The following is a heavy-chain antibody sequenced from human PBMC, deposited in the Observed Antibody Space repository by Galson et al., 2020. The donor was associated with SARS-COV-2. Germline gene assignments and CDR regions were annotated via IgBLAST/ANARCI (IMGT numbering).Heavy chain of an antibody. J-gene: IGHJ6*02. Sequence: GESLKISCAASGFTVSSNYMSWVRQAPGKGLEWVSVIYSGGSTYYADSVKGRFTISRDNSKNTLYLQMNSLRAEDTAVYYCARDLQVRGMDVWGQGTTVTVSS. CDR3: ARDLQVRGMDV. CDR2: IYSGGST. V-gene: IGHV3-53*01. CDR1: GFTVSSNY.